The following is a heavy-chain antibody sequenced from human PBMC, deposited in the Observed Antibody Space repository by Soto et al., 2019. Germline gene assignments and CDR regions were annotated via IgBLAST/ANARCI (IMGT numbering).Heavy chain of an antibody. V-gene: IGHV3-23*01. CDR2: ISGSGGST. CDR3: AKGPSIVVVPAAIDY. D-gene: IGHD2-2*02. Sequence: GGSLRLSCAASGFTFSSYAMSWVRQAPGKGLEWVSAISGSGGSTYYADSVKGRFTVSRDNSKNTLYLQMNSLRAEDTAVYYCAKGPSIVVVPAAIDYWGQGTLVTGSS. CDR1: GFTFSSYA. J-gene: IGHJ4*02.